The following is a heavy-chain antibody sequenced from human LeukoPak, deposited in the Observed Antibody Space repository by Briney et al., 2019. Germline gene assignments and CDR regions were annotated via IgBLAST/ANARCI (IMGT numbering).Heavy chain of an antibody. Sequence: GGSLRLSCAASGFTFDDYAMHWVRQAPGXXLEWVXLISGXGGSTYYADYVKGRFTISRDNSKNSLYLQMNSLRTEDTALYYCAKESIPLNYYDSSGYYSIFDYWGQGTLVTVSS. CDR2: ISGXGGST. V-gene: IGHV3-43*02. CDR3: AKESIPLNYYDSSGYYSIFDY. D-gene: IGHD3-22*01. CDR1: GFTFDDYA. J-gene: IGHJ4*02.